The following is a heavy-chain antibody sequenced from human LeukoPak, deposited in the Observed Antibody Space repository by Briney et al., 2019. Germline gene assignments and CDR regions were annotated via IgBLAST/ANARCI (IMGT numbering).Heavy chain of an antibody. CDR3: ARAKRWWLPGVRLYYYYYMNV. V-gene: IGHV1-69*01. J-gene: IGHJ6*03. CDR2: IIPIFGTA. Sequence: SVKISCKASGGTFSSYAISWVRQAPGQGLECMGGIIPIFGTANYAQKFQGRVTITADESTSTAYMELSSLRSEDTAVYYCARAKRWWLPGVRLYYYYYMNVWGKGTTVTVSS. CDR1: GGTFSSYA. D-gene: IGHD5-12*01.